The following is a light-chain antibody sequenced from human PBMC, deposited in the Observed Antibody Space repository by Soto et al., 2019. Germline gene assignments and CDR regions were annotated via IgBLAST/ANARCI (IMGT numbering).Light chain of an antibody. CDR2: AAS. J-gene: IGKJ4*01. V-gene: IGKV3D-20*01. CDR1: QSVRSSD. Sequence: IVLTQSPATLPLSPGDRATLSSGASQSVRSSDLAWYKHKPGLAPRLLSYAASSRATGIPDTFSGSGSGTDLTRTIIRLEPAYFAVYYCQQYGSSLLTFGGGTKVEIK. CDR3: QQYGSSLLT.